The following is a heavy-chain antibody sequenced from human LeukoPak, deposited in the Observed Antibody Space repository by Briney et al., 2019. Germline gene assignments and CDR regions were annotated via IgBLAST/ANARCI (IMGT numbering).Heavy chain of an antibody. CDR3: ARHSSGWDYFDY. CDR1: GGSISSYY. Sequence: PSEXXSLTCTVSGGSISSYYWSWIRQPPGKGLEWIGYIYYSGSTNYNPSLKSRVTISVDTSKNQFSLKLSSVTAADTAVYYCARHSSGWDYFDYWGQGTLVTVSS. J-gene: IGHJ4*02. D-gene: IGHD6-19*01. V-gene: IGHV4-59*01. CDR2: IYYSGST.